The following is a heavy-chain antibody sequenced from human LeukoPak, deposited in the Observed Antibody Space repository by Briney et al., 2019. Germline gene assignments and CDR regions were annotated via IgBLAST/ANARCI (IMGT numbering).Heavy chain of an antibody. V-gene: IGHV3-30*18. J-gene: IGHJ4*02. CDR1: GFTFSSYG. CDR3: GKDKAVAGTKYYFDY. Sequence: GGSLRLSCAASGFTFSSYGMHWVRQAPGKGLEWVAVISYDGSNKYYADSVKGRFTISRDNSKNTLYLQMNSLRAEDTAVYYCGKDKAVAGTKYYFDYWGQGTLVTVSS. D-gene: IGHD6-19*01. CDR2: ISYDGSNK.